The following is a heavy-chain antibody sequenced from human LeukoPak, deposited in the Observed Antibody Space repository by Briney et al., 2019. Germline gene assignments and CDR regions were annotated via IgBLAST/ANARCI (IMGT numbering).Heavy chain of an antibody. CDR2: INHSGST. D-gene: IGHD5-18*01. Sequence: SETLSLTCAVYGGSFSGYYWSWIRQPPGKGLEWIGEINHSGSTNYNPSLKSRVTISVDTSRNQFSLKLSSVTAADTAVYYCARGLRIQLWFVFNYWGQGTLVTVSS. CDR1: GGSFSGYY. V-gene: IGHV4-34*01. CDR3: ARGLRIQLWFVFNY. J-gene: IGHJ4*02.